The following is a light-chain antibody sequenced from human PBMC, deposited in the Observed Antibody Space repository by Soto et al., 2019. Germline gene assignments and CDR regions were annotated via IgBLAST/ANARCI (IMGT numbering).Light chain of an antibody. V-gene: IGLV1-47*02. CDR3: AAWDDSLSGVV. CDR1: SSNIGSNY. CDR2: SNN. J-gene: IGLJ2*01. Sequence: QSVLTQQPSASGTPGQRVTISCSGSSSNIGSNYVYWYQQLPGTAPKLLIYSNNQRPSGVPDRFSGSKSVTSASLALSVLRSEDEADYDCAAWDDSLSGVVFGGGTKLTVL.